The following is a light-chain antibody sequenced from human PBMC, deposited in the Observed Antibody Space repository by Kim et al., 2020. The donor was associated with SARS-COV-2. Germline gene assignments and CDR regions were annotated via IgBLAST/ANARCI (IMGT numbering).Light chain of an antibody. CDR1: NSDVGGYNH. Sequence: QSASVSGSPGQSITISCTGTNSDVGGYNHVSWYQQHPGKAPKLMVYDVSQRPSGVSNRFSGSKSGNTASPTISGLQAEDEADYYCSSYTSSTTYVFGSGTKVTVL. CDR2: DVS. V-gene: IGLV2-14*03. J-gene: IGLJ1*01. CDR3: SSYTSSTTYV.